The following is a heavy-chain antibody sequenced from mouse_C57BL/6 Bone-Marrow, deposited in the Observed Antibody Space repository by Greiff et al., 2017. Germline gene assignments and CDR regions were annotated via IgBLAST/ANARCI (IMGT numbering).Heavy chain of an antibody. D-gene: IGHD1-1*01. Sequence: QVQLQQSGAELARPGASVKLSCKASGYTFTSYGIRWVKQRTGQGLEWIGEIYPRSGNTYYNEKFKGKATLTADKSSSTAYMELRSLASEDSAVYFCARHYYGSSYYFDYWGQGTTLTVSS. CDR2: IYPRSGNT. V-gene: IGHV1-81*01. CDR3: ARHYYGSSYYFDY. J-gene: IGHJ2*01. CDR1: GYTFTSYG.